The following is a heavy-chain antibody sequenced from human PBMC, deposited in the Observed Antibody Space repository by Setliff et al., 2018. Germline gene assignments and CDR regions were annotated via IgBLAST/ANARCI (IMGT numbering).Heavy chain of an antibody. V-gene: IGHV4-4*07. Sequence: SETLSLTCTVSGGSISNYYWSWIRQPAGRGLEWIGRIYTSGSTNYNPSLKSRVTISVDTSKNQFSLKLSSVTAADTAVYYCARVDEGGYPDFYYYYGMDVWGQGTTVTVSS. CDR1: GGSISNYY. D-gene: IGHD5-18*01. CDR3: ARVDEGGYPDFYYYYGMDV. CDR2: IYTSGST. J-gene: IGHJ6*02.